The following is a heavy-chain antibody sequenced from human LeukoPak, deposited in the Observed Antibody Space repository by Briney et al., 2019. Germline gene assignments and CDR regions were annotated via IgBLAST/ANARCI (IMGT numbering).Heavy chain of an antibody. Sequence: GGSLRLSCAASGFTFSDFYMDWVRQAPGKGLEWVGRTRNKANSYTTDYAASVIGRFSISRDDSKNSLYLQMDSLKTEDTAVYYCTRAHSSGYIGIGYWGQGTLVTVSS. J-gene: IGHJ4*02. CDR3: TRAHSSGYIGIGY. V-gene: IGHV3-72*01. D-gene: IGHD3-22*01. CDR2: TRNKANSYTT. CDR1: GFTFSDFY.